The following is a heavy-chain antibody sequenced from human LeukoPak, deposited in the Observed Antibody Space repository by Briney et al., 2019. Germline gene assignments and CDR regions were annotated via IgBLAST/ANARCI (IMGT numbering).Heavy chain of an antibody. CDR3: ARGLRQGSAWSWGPKEKSYQYMDV. D-gene: IGHD6-19*01. J-gene: IGHJ6*04. CDR1: GGSFTSLY. CDR2: NTPRGGT. Sequence: ETLSPTCALSGGSFTSLYWRWIPHTPGRGLEWIGENTPRGGTNYNPARESRVTVSADTSRNQLSLSLTSVTAADSAVYFCARGLRQGSAWSWGPKEKSYQYMDVWGTGTTVIVSS. V-gene: IGHV4-34*01.